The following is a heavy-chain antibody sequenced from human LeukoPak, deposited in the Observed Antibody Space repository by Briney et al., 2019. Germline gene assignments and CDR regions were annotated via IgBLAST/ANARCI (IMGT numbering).Heavy chain of an antibody. CDR1: GFTFSSFG. CDR2: ILYDGTNK. CDR3: ARDLWFGELLSGFDY. Sequence: GGSLRLSCAASGFTFSSFGMHWVRQAPGQGLEWVAFILYDGTNKYYADSVKGRFTISRDNSKNTLYLQMNSLRAEDTAVYYCARDLWFGELLSGFDYWGQGTLVTVSS. D-gene: IGHD3-10*01. J-gene: IGHJ4*02. V-gene: IGHV3-30*02.